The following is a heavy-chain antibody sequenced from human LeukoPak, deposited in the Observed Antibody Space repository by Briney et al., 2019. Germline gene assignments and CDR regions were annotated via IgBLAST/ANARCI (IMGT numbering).Heavy chain of an antibody. J-gene: IGHJ4*02. CDR1: GFTFSNYW. D-gene: IGHD3-3*01. Sequence: GGSLRLSCAASGFTFSNYWMSRVRQGPGKGLEWVANIKQDGSEKYYVDSVKGRFSISRDDTKNSLYLQLNSLRAEDTAVYYCAREGLRFLEWSSYYFDYWGLGTLVTVSS. V-gene: IGHV3-7*01. CDR3: AREGLRFLEWSSYYFDY. CDR2: IKQDGSEK.